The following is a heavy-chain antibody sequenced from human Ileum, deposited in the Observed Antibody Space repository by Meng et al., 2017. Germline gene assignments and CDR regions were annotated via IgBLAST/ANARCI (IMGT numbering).Heavy chain of an antibody. D-gene: IGHD3-16*01. CDR1: GESVSGYY. Sequence: QVPLQRLGAGSFKPSETLSLTCACYGESVSGYYWSWIRQPQGKGLEWIGEINHSGSTNYNPSLKSRVTISVDTSKNQFSLKLSSVTAADTAVYYCARGGGRYGPDFDYWGQGTLVTVSS. CDR2: INHSGST. J-gene: IGHJ4*02. V-gene: IGHV4-34*01. CDR3: ARGGGRYGPDFDY.